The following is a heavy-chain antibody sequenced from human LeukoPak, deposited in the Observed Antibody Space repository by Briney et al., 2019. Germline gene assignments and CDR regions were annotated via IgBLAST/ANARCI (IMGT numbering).Heavy chain of an antibody. V-gene: IGHV7-4-1*02. Sequence: ASVKVSCKASGYTFTSYAMNWVRQAPGRGLEWMGWINTNTGNPTYAQGFTGRFVFSLDTSVSTAYLQISSLKAEDTAVYYCARDYDYYDSSGYYYFDYWGQGTLVTVSS. CDR3: ARDYDYYDSSGYYYFDY. CDR2: INTNTGNP. CDR1: GYTFTSYA. J-gene: IGHJ4*02. D-gene: IGHD3-22*01.